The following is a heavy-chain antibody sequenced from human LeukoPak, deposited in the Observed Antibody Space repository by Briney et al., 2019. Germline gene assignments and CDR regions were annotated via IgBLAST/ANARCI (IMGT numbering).Heavy chain of an antibody. V-gene: IGHV3-23*01. Sequence: GGSLRLSCAASGFIFSSYGMNWVRQAPGKGLEWVSAVSGSGGSTYYADSVEGRFTISRDNSKNTLHLQMNSLRAEDTAVYYCAKRGVTGYKEAFDYWGQGTLVTVSS. J-gene: IGHJ4*02. CDR1: GFIFSSYG. D-gene: IGHD3-9*01. CDR2: VSGSGGST. CDR3: AKRGVTGYKEAFDY.